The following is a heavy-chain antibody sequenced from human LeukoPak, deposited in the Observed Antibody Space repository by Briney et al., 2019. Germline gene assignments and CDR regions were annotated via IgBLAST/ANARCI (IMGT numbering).Heavy chain of an antibody. J-gene: IGHJ4*02. CDR1: GGSISNYY. D-gene: IGHD4-17*01. V-gene: IGHV4-4*07. Sequence: PSETLSLTCTVSGGSISNYYWSWIRQPAGNGLEWIGRIYRSGSTNYNPSLKSRVTMSVDTSKNQFSLKLNSVTAADTAVYYCAREYGDFDYWGQGTLVTVSS. CDR2: IYRSGST. CDR3: AREYGDFDY.